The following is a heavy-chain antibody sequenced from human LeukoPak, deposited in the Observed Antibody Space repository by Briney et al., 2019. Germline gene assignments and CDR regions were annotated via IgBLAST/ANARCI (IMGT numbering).Heavy chain of an antibody. Sequence: SETLSLTCTVSGGSISSSSYYWGWIRQSPGKGLEWIGSIYYSGSTYYNPSLKSRVTISVDTSKNQFSLKLSSVTAADTAVYYCARKYCSSTSCRGSWFDPWGQGTLVTVSS. CDR2: IYYSGST. D-gene: IGHD2-2*01. CDR1: GGSISSSSYY. CDR3: ARKYCSSTSCRGSWFDP. V-gene: IGHV4-39*01. J-gene: IGHJ5*02.